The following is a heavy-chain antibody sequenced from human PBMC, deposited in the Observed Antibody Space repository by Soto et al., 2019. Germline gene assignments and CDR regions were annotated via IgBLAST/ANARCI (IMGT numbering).Heavy chain of an antibody. CDR1: GGSFTSXSW. CDR2: IYRTGST. V-gene: IGHV4-4*02. D-gene: IGHD1-7*01. J-gene: IGHJ4*02. CDR3: ASRDPGTSVDY. Sequence: SETLSLTCAVSGGSFTSXSWWTWVRQPPGQGLEWIGEIYRTGSTNYNPSLNSRVTISLDKSENQFSLKVTSLTAADTAVYYCASRDPGTSVDYWGQGTLVTVSS.